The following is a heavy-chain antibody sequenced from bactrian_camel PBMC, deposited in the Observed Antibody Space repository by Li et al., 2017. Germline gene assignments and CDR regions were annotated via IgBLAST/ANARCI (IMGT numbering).Heavy chain of an antibody. V-gene: IGHV3S1*01. CDR2: IFTDAGTT. Sequence: QVQLVESGGGSVQAGGSLRLSCVDSGVASRVRWMAWFRQAPGKEREGVAHIFTDAGTTYYGDSVKGRFTISKDNAESTAYLQMNSLEPEDTSMYYCAARANFMGARPPLTFGTYSDWGQGTQVTVS. CDR3: AARANFMGARPPLTFGTYSD. J-gene: IGHJ4*01. CDR1: GVASRVRW. D-gene: IGHD4*01.